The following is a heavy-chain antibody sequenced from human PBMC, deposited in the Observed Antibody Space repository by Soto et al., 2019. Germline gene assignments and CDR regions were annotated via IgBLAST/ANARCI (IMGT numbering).Heavy chain of an antibody. V-gene: IGHV4-30-2*01. Sequence: TLSLTCAVSGGSISSGGYSWSWIRQPPGKGLEWIGYIYHSGSTYYNPSLKSRVTISVDRSKNTLYLQMNSLRAEDTAVYYCTRDKRDLRFLEWSYYFDYWGQGTLVTVSS. J-gene: IGHJ4*02. CDR2: IYHSGST. CDR3: TRDKRDLRFLEWSYYFDY. D-gene: IGHD3-3*01. CDR1: GGSISSGGYS.